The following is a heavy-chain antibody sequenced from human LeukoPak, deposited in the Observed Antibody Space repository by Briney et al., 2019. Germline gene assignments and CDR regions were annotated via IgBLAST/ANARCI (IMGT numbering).Heavy chain of an antibody. CDR2: INHSGST. CDR3: TRHHDYGDKIDY. V-gene: IGHV4-34*01. CDR1: GGSFSGYY. J-gene: IGHJ4*02. Sequence: SETLSLTCAVYGGSFSGYYWSWIRQPPGKGLEWIGEINHSGSTNYNPSLKSRVTISVDTSKNQFSLKLSSVTAADTAVYYCTRHHDYGDKIDYWGQGTLVTVSS. D-gene: IGHD4-23*01.